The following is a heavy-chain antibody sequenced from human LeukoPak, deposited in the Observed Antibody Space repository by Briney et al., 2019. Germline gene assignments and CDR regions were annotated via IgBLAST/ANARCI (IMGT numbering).Heavy chain of an antibody. V-gene: IGHV3-21*01. D-gene: IGHD5-24*01. CDR1: GFTFSSYE. CDR2: ISSSSSYI. J-gene: IGHJ4*02. Sequence: GGSLRLSCAASGFTFSSYEMNWVRQAPGKGLEWVSSISSSSSYIYYADSVKGRFTISRDNAKNSLYLQMNSLRAEDTAVYYCARGDVGMATGYYWGQGTLVTVSS. CDR3: ARGDVGMATGYY.